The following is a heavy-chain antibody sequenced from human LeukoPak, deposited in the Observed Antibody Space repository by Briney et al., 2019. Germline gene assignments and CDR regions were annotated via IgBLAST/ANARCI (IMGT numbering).Heavy chain of an antibody. Sequence: SETLSLTCTVSGGSISSSSYYWGWIRQPPGKGLEWIGSIHHSGSTYYNPSLKSRVTISVDTSQNHFSLKLSSVTAADTAVYYCARIRYSGNYYYFDYWGQGTLVTVSS. CDR1: GGSISSSSYY. V-gene: IGHV4-39*02. D-gene: IGHD1-26*01. CDR2: IHHSGST. J-gene: IGHJ4*02. CDR3: ARIRYSGNYYYFDY.